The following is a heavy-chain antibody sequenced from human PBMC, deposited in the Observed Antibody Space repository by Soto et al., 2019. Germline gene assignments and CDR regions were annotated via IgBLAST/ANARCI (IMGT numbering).Heavy chain of an antibody. Sequence: GGSLRLSCAASGFTFDNYAMHWVRQAPGKGLEWVSGISWDSGSIDYADSVRGRFTISRDNARNSLYLRMSSLRPEDTAVYYCARDGRRYSSSWAFDYWGQGTLVTVSS. D-gene: IGHD6-13*01. CDR2: ISWDSGSI. V-gene: IGHV3-9*01. CDR3: ARDGRRYSSSWAFDY. CDR1: GFTFDNYA. J-gene: IGHJ4*02.